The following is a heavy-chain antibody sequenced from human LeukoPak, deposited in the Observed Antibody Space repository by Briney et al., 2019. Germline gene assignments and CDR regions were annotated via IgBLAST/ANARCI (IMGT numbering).Heavy chain of an antibody. Sequence: PSVTLSCKASAYTFTSYGISWVRQAPGQGLEWMGWISAYNGNTNYAQKLQGRVTMTTDTSTSPAYMELRSLRSDDTAVYYCARGVRGGSSPWGQGTLVTVSS. V-gene: IGHV1-18*01. CDR2: ISAYNGNT. CDR3: ARGVRGGSSP. J-gene: IGHJ4*02. CDR1: AYTFTSYG. D-gene: IGHD2-15*01.